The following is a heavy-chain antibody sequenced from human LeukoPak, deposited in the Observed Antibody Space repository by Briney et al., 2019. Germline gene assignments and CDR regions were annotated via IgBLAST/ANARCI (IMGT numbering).Heavy chain of an antibody. CDR1: GGSISSGRYY. D-gene: IGHD1-7*01. J-gene: IGHJ5*02. Sequence: SETLSLTCTVSGGSISSGRYYWSWIRQPAGKGLEWIGRIYTSGSTNYNPSLKSRVTISVDTSKNQFSLKLSSVTAADTAVYYCARDIQNWNYDWFDPWGQGTLVTVSS. CDR3: ARDIQNWNYDWFDP. V-gene: IGHV4-61*02. CDR2: IYTSGST.